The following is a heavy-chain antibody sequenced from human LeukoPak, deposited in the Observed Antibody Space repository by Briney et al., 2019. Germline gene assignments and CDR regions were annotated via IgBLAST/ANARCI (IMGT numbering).Heavy chain of an antibody. CDR3: ARDINEREGSSSDY. D-gene: IGHD6-6*01. J-gene: IGHJ4*02. CDR2: ISSSSYI. V-gene: IGHV3-21*01. CDR1: GFTFSSYS. Sequence: PGGSLRLSCAASGFTFSSYSMNWVRRAPGKGLEWVSSISSSSYIYYADSVKGRFTISRDNAKNSLYLQMNSLRAEDTAVYYCARDINEREGSSSDYWGQGTLVTVSS.